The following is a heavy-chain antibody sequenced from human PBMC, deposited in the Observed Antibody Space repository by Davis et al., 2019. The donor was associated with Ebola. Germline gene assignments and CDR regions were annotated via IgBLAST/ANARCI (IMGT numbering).Heavy chain of an antibody. Sequence: MPSETLSLTCAVYGGSFSGYYWSWIRQPPGKGLAWIGDINESGSTNYNPSLKSRVTISVDTSKNQFSLELSSVTAADAAVYYCARGGARTYRYGSGTYSFVYRFDYWGQGTLVTVSS. D-gene: IGHD3-10*01. CDR1: GGSFSGYY. J-gene: IGHJ4*02. CDR3: ARGGARTYRYGSGTYSFVYRFDY. CDR2: INESGST. V-gene: IGHV4-34*01.